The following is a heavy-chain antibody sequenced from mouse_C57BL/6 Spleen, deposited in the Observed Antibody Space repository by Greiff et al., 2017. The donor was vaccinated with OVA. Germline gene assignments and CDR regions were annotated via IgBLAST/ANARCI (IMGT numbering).Heavy chain of an antibody. J-gene: IGHJ2*01. V-gene: IGHV1-80*01. CDR3: ARKITTVEYYFDY. CDR1: GYAFSSYW. Sequence: VKLMESGAELVKPGASVKISCKASGYAFSSYWMNWVKQRPGKGLEWIGQIYPGDGDTNYNGKFKGKATLTADKSSSTAYMQLSSLTSEDSAVYFCARKITTVEYYFDYWGQGTTLTVSS. D-gene: IGHD1-1*01. CDR2: IYPGDGDT.